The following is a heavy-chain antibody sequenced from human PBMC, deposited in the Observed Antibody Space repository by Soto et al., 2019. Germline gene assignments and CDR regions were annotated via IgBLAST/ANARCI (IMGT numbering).Heavy chain of an antibody. Sequence: QVQLVQSGAEVKKPGSSVKVSCKASGGTFSSYTISWVRQAPGQGLEWMGRIIPILGIANYAQKFQGRVTITADKSTSTAYMELSSLRSEDAGVYYCAREEYYYGTGAVFDYWGQGPLVTVSS. D-gene: IGHD3-10*01. V-gene: IGHV1-69*08. CDR1: GGTFSSYT. J-gene: IGHJ4*02. CDR3: AREEYYYGTGAVFDY. CDR2: IIPILGIA.